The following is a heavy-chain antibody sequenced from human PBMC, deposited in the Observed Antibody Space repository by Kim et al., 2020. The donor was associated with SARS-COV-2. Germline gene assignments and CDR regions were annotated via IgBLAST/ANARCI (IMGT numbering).Heavy chain of an antibody. Sequence: SETLSLTCSVSGVSISGYYWSWIRQSPGKGLEWIGDMDYSGNTKYNPSLKSRATISGDTSKKLFSLTLTFVTEADTAVYYCAMTYSTRWYYWESWGQGT. CDR1: GVSISGYY. V-gene: IGHV4-59*13. CDR3: AMTYSTRWYYWES. J-gene: IGHJ5*02. D-gene: IGHD6-13*01. CDR2: MDYSGNT.